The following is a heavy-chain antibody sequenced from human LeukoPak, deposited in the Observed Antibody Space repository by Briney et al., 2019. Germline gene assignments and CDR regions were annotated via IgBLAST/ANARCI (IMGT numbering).Heavy chain of an antibody. J-gene: IGHJ6*03. CDR2: IIPIFGTA. CDR1: GCTFSSYA. V-gene: IGHV1-69*13. CDR3: ARGELVVVPAAHRDYYYYMDV. Sequence: SVKVSCKAAGCTFSSYAISGMRQAPGRGLEWMGGIIPIFGTAIYAQKLQGRVTIPADESTSTAYMELRSLGSEERAVYYCARGELVVVPAAHRDYYYYMDVWGKGTTVTVSS. D-gene: IGHD2-2*01.